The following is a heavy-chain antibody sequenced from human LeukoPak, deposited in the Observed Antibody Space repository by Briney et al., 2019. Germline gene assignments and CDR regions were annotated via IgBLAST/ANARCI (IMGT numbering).Heavy chain of an antibody. CDR1: GFTFSSYE. J-gene: IGHJ6*03. CDR2: ISSSGSTI. D-gene: IGHD3-10*01. Sequence: PEGSLRLSCAASGFTFSSYEMNWVRQAPGKGLEWVSYISSSGSTIYYADSVKGRFTISRDNAKNSLYLQMNSLRAEDTAVYYCARGDYGSGSSEYYYYYMDVWGKGTTVTISS. V-gene: IGHV3-48*03. CDR3: ARGDYGSGSSEYYYYYMDV.